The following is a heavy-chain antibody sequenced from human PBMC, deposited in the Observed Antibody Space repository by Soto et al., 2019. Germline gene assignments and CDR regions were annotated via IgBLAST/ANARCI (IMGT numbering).Heavy chain of an antibody. CDR1: GGTFSTYS. CDR3: ARDGDRVTARH. D-gene: IGHD7-27*01. V-gene: IGHV1-69*01. Sequence: QVQVVQSGAEVKQPGSSVKVSCKVSGGTFSTYSISWVRQAPGQGLEWVGGIIPIFGAAKHAQKFQGRVTITADDSTSTVYTELSGLRSEDTAVYFCARDGDRVTARHWGQGTRVTVSS. J-gene: IGHJ4*02. CDR2: IIPIFGAA.